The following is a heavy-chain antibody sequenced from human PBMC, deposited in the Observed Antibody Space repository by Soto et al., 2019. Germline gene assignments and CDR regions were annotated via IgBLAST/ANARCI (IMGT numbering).Heavy chain of an antibody. CDR1: GCSISSSHW. Sequence: QVQLQESGPGLVKPSGTLSLTCAVSGCSISSSHWWTWVRQYAGKWLDYIVGVSHSGTSNSNQSLKSRLNLSVEKSKNHFSLTLTSVSAADTAVYYCARVVITITRGAFDAWGQGTLVIVSS. J-gene: IGHJ3*01. V-gene: IGHV4-4*02. CDR3: ARVVITITRGAFDA. D-gene: IGHD3-9*01. CDR2: VSHSGTS.